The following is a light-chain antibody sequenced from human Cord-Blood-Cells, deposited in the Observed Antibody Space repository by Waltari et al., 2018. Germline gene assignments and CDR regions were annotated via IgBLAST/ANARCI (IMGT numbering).Light chain of an antibody. CDR3: SSYAGSNNLV. CDR2: EVS. J-gene: IGLJ3*02. Sequence: QSALTPPPSASGSPGQSVTISCTGTSSDVGGYNYAPWYQQHPGKAPKLMIYEVSKRPSGVPDRFSGSKSGNTASLTVSGLQAEDEADYYCSSYAGSNNLVFGGGTKLTVL. CDR1: SSDVGGYNY. V-gene: IGLV2-8*01.